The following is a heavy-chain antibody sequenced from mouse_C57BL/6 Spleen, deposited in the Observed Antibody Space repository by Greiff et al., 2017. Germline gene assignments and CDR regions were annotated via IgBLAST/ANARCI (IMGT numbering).Heavy chain of an antibody. CDR1: GYTFTSYW. D-gene: IGHD2-5*01. V-gene: IGHV1-64*01. CDR3: ARDSDYGSAMDD. J-gene: IGHJ4*01. Sequence: QVQLKQPGAELVKPGASVKLSCKASGYTFTSYWMPWVKQRPGQGLEWIGMIHPNSGSTNYNEKFKSKATLTVDKSSSTAYMQLSSLTSEDSAVYYCARDSDYGSAMDDWGQGTSVTVSS. CDR2: IHPNSGST.